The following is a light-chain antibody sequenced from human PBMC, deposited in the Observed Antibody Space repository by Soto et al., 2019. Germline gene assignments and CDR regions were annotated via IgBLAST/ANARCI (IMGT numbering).Light chain of an antibody. J-gene: IGKJ1*01. Sequence: EVVLTQSPGTLSLSPGERTTLSCRASQRISSSYLAWYQQKPGQAPRLLIYAASSRATGIPDRFSGSGSGTDCTLTISRLESEDGAVYYCQQYGSSRWTFGQGTKVEIK. V-gene: IGKV3-20*01. CDR3: QQYGSSRWT. CDR2: AAS. CDR1: QRISSSY.